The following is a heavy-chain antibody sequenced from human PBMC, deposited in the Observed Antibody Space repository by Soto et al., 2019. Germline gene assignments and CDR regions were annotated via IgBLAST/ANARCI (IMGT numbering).Heavy chain of an antibody. Sequence: SVKVSCKASGGTFSSYAISWVRQAPGQGLEWMGGIIPIFGTANYAQKFQGRVTITADESTSTAYMELSSLRSEDTAVYYCARPYDFHTGYYYGMDVWGQGTTVTVSS. D-gene: IGHD3-3*01. CDR2: IIPIFGTA. J-gene: IGHJ6*02. CDR3: ARPYDFHTGYYYGMDV. CDR1: GGTFSSYA. V-gene: IGHV1-69*13.